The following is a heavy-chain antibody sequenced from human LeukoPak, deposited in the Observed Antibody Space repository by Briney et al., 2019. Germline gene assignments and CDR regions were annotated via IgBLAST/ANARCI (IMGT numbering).Heavy chain of an antibody. CDR1: GFTFSSYS. CDR3: ARDRDYGDYYYYMDV. D-gene: IGHD4-17*01. Sequence: GGSLRLSCAASGFTFSSYSMNWVRQAPGKGLEWVSSISSSSSYIYYADSVKGRFTISRDNAKNSLYLQMNSLRAEDTAVYYCARDRDYGDYYYYMDVWGKGTTVTVSS. J-gene: IGHJ6*03. V-gene: IGHV3-21*01. CDR2: ISSSSSYI.